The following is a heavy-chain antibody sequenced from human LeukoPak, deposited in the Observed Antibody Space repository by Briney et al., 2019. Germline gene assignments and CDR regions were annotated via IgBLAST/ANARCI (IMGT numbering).Heavy chain of an antibody. J-gene: IGHJ4*02. Sequence: SQTLSLTCAISGDSVSSNSAAWNWIRQSPSRGLEWLGRTYYRSKWYNDYAVSVKSRITINPDTSKNQFSLQLNSVTPEDTAVYYCAREVVYSGKVVAVAGMVSHYFDYWGQGTLVTVSS. V-gene: IGHV6-1*01. CDR3: AREVVYSGKVVAVAGMVSHYFDY. CDR2: TYYRSKWYN. D-gene: IGHD6-19*01. CDR1: GDSVSSNSAA.